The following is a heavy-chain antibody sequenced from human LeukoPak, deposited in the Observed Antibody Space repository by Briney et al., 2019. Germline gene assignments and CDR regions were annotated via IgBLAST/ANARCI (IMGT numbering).Heavy chain of an antibody. D-gene: IGHD2-2*02. CDR1: GFTFSSYW. V-gene: IGHV3-7*01. J-gene: IGHJ4*02. Sequence: GGSLRLSCAASGFTFSSYWMSWVRQAPGKGLEWVANIKQGGSEKYYVDSVKGRFTISRDNAKNSLYLQMNSLRAEDTAVYYCARDRPYCSSTSCYNFDYWGQGTLVTVSS. CDR2: IKQGGSEK. CDR3: ARDRPYCSSTSCYNFDY.